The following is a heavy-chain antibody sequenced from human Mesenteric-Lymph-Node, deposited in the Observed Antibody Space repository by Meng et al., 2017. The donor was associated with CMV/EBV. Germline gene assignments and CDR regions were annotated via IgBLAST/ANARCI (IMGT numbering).Heavy chain of an antibody. D-gene: IGHD6-19*01. V-gene: IGHV1-2*02. CDR3: AREVGAIAVAGFDY. CDR2: INPNSGGT. Sequence: ASVTVSCQASGYTFTGYYMHWVRQAPGQGLEWMGWINPNSGGTNYAQKFQGRVTMTRDTSISTAYMELSRLRSDDTAVYYCAREVGAIAVAGFDYWGQGTLVTVSS. J-gene: IGHJ4*02. CDR1: GYTFTGYY.